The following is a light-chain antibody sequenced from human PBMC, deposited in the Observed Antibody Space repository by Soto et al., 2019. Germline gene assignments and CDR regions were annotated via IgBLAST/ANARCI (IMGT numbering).Light chain of an antibody. CDR1: GSDVGTYNL. Sequence: QSVLTQPASVSGSPGQSITISCTGSGSDVGTYNLVSWYQHHPGKAPKLIIYEGSKRPSGVSDRFSGSKSGNTASLTISGLQAEDEADYSCCSYAGSSTFPYVFGTGTKLTVL. CDR2: EGS. CDR3: CSYAGSSTFPYV. J-gene: IGLJ1*01. V-gene: IGLV2-23*03.